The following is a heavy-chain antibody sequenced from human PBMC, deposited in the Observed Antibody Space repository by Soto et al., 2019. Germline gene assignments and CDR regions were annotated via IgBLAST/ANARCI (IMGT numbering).Heavy chain of an antibody. CDR2: ISSGGTTK. CDR1: GFSFSDFE. Sequence: GGSLRLSCATSGFSFSDFEMHWVRQAPGKGLEWVSYISSGGTTKYYADSVKGRFTISRDNAKNSLFLQMNSLRAEGTAVYYCAREYYDILTGLYLNWFERWGQGTLVTVSS. V-gene: IGHV3-48*03. J-gene: IGHJ5*02. CDR3: AREYYDILTGLYLNWFER. D-gene: IGHD3-9*01.